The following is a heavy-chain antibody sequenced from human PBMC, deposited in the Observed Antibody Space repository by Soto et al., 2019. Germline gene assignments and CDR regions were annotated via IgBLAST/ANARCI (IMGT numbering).Heavy chain of an antibody. CDR1: GGTFSRHA. CDR3: AGQDIVVVPAAIY. V-gene: IGHV1-69*01. Sequence: QVQLVQSGAEVRKPGSSVKVSCKASGGTFSRHAISWVRQAPGQGLEWMGGIIPIFGTANHAQKFQGRVTIIADESTSTVYMELSSLRSEDTAVYYCAGQDIVVVPAAIYWGQGTLVTVSS. J-gene: IGHJ4*02. D-gene: IGHD2-2*01. CDR2: IIPIFGTA.